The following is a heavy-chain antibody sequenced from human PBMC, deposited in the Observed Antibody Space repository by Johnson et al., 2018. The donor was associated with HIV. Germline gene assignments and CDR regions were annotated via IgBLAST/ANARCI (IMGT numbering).Heavy chain of an antibody. V-gene: IGHV3-7*01. Sequence: VQLVESGGGLVQPGGSLRLSCAASGFIFSNYWMSWVRQAPGKGLEWVANIKQDGNYKYYADSVKGRFTTSRDNSKNTLYLQMSSLRTEDTAVYYCAIGRGEFPRHAFDIWGQGTMVTVSS. J-gene: IGHJ3*02. CDR2: IKQDGNYK. CDR1: GFIFSNYW. D-gene: IGHD3-10*01. CDR3: AIGRGEFPRHAFDI.